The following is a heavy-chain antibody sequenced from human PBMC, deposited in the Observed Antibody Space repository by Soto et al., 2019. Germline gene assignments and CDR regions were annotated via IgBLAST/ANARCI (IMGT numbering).Heavy chain of an antibody. V-gene: IGHV1-69*09. Sequence: QVQLVQSGAEVKEPGSSVKVSCKASGGTFSSYSFSWVRQAPGQGLEWMGRIIPVLNIANYAPKFRGRVTISADKSTSSAYMELSSLRSEDTAVYYCARNGDSPYDYWGPGTLVTVSS. CDR1: GGTFSSYS. CDR3: ARNGDSPYDY. D-gene: IGHD1-1*01. J-gene: IGHJ4*02. CDR2: IIPVLNIA.